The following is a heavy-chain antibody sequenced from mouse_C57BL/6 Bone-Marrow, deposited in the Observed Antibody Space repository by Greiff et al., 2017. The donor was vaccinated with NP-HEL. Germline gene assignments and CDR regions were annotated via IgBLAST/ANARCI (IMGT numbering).Heavy chain of an antibody. CDR2: INPGSGGT. J-gene: IGHJ1*03. CDR3: AREGLRRDFDV. V-gene: IGHV1-54*01. CDR1: GYAFTNYL. Sequence: QVQLKESGAELVRPGTSVKVSCKASGYAFTNYLIEWVKQRPGQGLEWIGVINPGSGGTNYNEKFKGKATLTADKSSSTAYMQLSSLTSEDSAVYFCAREGLRRDFDVWGTGTTVTVSS. D-gene: IGHD2-4*01.